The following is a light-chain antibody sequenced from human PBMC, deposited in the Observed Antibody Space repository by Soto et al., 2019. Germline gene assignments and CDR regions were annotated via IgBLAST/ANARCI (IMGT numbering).Light chain of an antibody. CDR1: SSDVGGYDY. J-gene: IGLJ1*01. CDR3: SSYTTSSTSV. Sequence: QSVLTQPASVSGSPGQSSTISCTGTSSDVGGYDYVSWYQQHPAKAPKLLIYEVNNRPSGVSTRFSGSKSGHTASLTISGLQADDEADYYCSSYTTSSTSVFGTGTKLTVL. V-gene: IGLV2-14*01. CDR2: EVN.